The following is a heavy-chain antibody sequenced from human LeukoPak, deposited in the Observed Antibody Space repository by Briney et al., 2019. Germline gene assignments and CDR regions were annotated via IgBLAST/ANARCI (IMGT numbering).Heavy chain of an antibody. J-gene: IGHJ4*02. CDR3: ARERGYGAGSYYNGLYFDS. V-gene: IGHV1-3*01. Sequence: GASVKVSCKASGYTLTNYAMHWVRQAPGQRLEWMAWINAGNGNTKYSQKFQGRVTITRDTSASTAYMELSSLRSEDTAVYYCARERGYGAGSYYNGLYFDSWGQGTQVTVSS. D-gene: IGHD3-10*01. CDR2: INAGNGNT. CDR1: GYTLTNYA.